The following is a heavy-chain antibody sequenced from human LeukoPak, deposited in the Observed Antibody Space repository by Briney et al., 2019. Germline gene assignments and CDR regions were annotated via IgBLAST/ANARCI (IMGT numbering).Heavy chain of an antibody. Sequence: GASVKVSCKASGYTFTGYYMHWVRQAPGQGLEWMGWINPNSGGTNCAQKFQGRVTMTRDTSISTAYMELSRLRSDDTAVYYCAREESDYYDRTAPLDIWGQGTMVTVSS. CDR2: INPNSGGT. CDR1: GYTFTGYY. J-gene: IGHJ3*02. D-gene: IGHD3-22*01. V-gene: IGHV1-2*02. CDR3: AREESDYYDRTAPLDI.